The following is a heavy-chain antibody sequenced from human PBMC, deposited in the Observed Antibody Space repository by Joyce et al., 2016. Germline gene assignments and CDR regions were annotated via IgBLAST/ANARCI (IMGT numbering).Heavy chain of an antibody. CDR3: ARGGTSSDHYFFYTLDV. J-gene: IGHJ6*02. CDR2: SIPVFGAA. Sequence: QVLLVQSGAAVKRPGSSLRVSCKSSGGDFSNYTVNWVRQAPGQRLEWMGVSIPVFGAAKYAEDCQCRVSVAADQSTRTAYLELSSLTSADTAVYYCARGGTSSDHYFFYTLDVWGPGTTVIVSS. V-gene: IGHV1-69*12. CDR1: GGDFSNYT. D-gene: IGHD1-14*01.